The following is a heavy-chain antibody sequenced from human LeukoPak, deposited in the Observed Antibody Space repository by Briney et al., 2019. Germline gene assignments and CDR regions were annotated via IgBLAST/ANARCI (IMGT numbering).Heavy chain of an antibody. CDR1: GSTFTDYY. Sequence: ASVKVSCKASGSTFTDYYMHWVRQAPGQGLEWMGWINPNSGGTNFAQKFQGRVTMTRDTSISTAYMELSRLRSDDTAVYYCAKDYPRDSSGYSADYWGQGTLVTVSS. D-gene: IGHD3-22*01. CDR2: INPNSGGT. V-gene: IGHV1-2*02. CDR3: AKDYPRDSSGYSADY. J-gene: IGHJ4*02.